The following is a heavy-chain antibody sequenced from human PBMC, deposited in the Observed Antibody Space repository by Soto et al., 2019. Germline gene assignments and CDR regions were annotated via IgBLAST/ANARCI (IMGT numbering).Heavy chain of an antibody. CDR1: GYTFTSYG. D-gene: IGHD7-27*01. V-gene: IGHV1-46*01. Sequence: ASVKVSCKASGYTFTSYGISWVRQAPGQGLEWMGIINPSGGSTSYAQKFQGRVTMTRDTSTSTVYMELSSLRSEDTAVYYCARVQGPLGYYYGVDVWGQGTTVTVSS. CDR2: INPSGGST. J-gene: IGHJ6*02. CDR3: ARVQGPLGYYYGVDV.